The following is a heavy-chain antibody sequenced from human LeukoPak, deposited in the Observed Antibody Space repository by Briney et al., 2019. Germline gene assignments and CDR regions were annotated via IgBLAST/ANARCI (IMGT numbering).Heavy chain of an antibody. V-gene: IGHV1-69*01. CDR1: GGTFSSYA. Sequence: GASVKVSCKASGGTFSSYAISWVRQAPGQGLEWMGGIIPIFGTANYAQKFQGRVTITADESTSTAYMELSSLRAEDTAVYYCARDRSEAVLRYFDWLSPPSFIFDYWGQGTLATVSS. CDR3: ARDRSEAVLRYFDWLSPPSFIFDY. D-gene: IGHD3-9*01. CDR2: IIPIFGTA. J-gene: IGHJ4*02.